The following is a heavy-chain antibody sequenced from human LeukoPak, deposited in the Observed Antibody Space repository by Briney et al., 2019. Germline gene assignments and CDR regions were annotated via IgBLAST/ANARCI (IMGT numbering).Heavy chain of an antibody. CDR1: RGPVSGAGYY. J-gene: IGHJ5*02. CDR3: ARGRNWVGP. CDR2: IYYSGNT. V-gene: IGHV4-61*08. Sequence: SETLSLTCTVSRGPVSGAGYYWSWIRQPPGKGLEWIGYIYYSGNTNYNPSLKSRVTISVDTSKNQFSLKLSSVTAADTAVYYCARGRNWVGPWGQGTLVTGSS. D-gene: IGHD3-10*01.